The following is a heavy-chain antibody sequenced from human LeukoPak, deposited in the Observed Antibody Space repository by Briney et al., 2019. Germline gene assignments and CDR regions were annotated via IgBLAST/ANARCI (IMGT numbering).Heavy chain of an antibody. J-gene: IGHJ3*02. CDR2: ISGSGGST. CDR3: ARDQGGSSSWYTGDAFDI. CDR1: GFTVSSNY. V-gene: IGHV3-23*01. D-gene: IGHD6-13*01. Sequence: GGSLRLSCAASGFTVSSNYMSWVRQAPGKGLEWVSAISGSGGSTYYADSVKGRFTISRDNSKNTLYLQMNSLRAEDTAVYYCARDQGGSSSWYTGDAFDIWGQGTMVTVSS.